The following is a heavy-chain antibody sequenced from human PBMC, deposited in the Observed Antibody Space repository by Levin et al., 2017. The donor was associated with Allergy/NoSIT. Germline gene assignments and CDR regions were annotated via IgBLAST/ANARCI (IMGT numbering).Heavy chain of an antibody. J-gene: IGHJ5*02. V-gene: IGHV3-23*01. CDR1: GFTFSSYA. CDR2: ISGSGGST. CDR3: AKDREGDFWSGYPPSGFDP. D-gene: IGHD3-3*01. Sequence: GGSLRLSCAASGFTFSSYAMSWVRQAPGKGLEWVSAISGSGGSTYYADSVKGRFTISRDNSKNTLYLQMNSLRAEDTAVYYCAKDREGDFWSGYPPSGFDPWGQGTLVTVSS.